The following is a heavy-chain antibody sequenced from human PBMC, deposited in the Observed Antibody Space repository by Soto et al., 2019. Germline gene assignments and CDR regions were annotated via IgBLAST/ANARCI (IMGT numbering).Heavy chain of an antibody. J-gene: IGHJ3*02. CDR3: AKDQYCSGGSCWFDAFDI. V-gene: IGHV3-30*18. CDR2: ISYDGSNK. CDR1: GFTFSSYG. D-gene: IGHD2-15*01. Sequence: ESVGGVVQPGRSLRLSCAASGFTFSSYGMHWVRQAPGKGLEWVAVISYDGSNKYYADSVKGRFTISRDNSKNTLYLQMNSLRAEDTAVYYCAKDQYCSGGSCWFDAFDIWGKGTMVTVSS.